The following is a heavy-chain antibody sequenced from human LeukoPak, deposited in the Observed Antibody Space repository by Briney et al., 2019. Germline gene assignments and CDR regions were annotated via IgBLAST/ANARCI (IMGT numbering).Heavy chain of an antibody. CDR1: GGSISSSSYY. D-gene: IGHD6-13*01. V-gene: IGHV4-39*07. Sequence: PSQTLSLTCTVSGGSISSSSYYWGWIRQPPGKGLEWIGSIYYSGSTYYNPSLKSRVTISVDTSKNQFSLKLSSVTAADTAVYYCAMIGGIAAAGSFDYWGQGTLVTVSS. CDR3: AMIGGIAAAGSFDY. CDR2: IYYSGST. J-gene: IGHJ4*02.